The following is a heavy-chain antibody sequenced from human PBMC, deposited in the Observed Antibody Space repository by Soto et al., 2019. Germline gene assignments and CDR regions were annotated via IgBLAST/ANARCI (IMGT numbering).Heavy chain of an antibody. D-gene: IGHD2-15*01. J-gene: IGHJ6*02. CDR1: GFPFSSYA. CDR3: ATAATVVPEDYYYYYYGMDV. Sequence: PGGSLRLSCAASGFPFSSYAMHWVRQAPGKGLEWVAVISYDGSNKYYADSVKGRFTISGDNSKNTLYLQMNSLRAEDTAVYYCATAATVVPEDYYYYYYGMDVWGQGTTVTVSS. CDR2: ISYDGSNK. V-gene: IGHV3-30-3*01.